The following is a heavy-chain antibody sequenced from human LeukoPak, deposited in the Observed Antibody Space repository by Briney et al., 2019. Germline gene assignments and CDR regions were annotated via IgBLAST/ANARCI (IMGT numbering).Heavy chain of an antibody. D-gene: IGHD2-2*01. Sequence: GGSLRLSCVASGITFSRSAMTWVRQAPGKGLEWVANIKQDGSEKYYVDSVKGRFTISRDNAKNSLYLQMNSLRAEDTAVYYCARDGGPDIVVVPAAMFDYWGQGTLVTVSS. CDR3: ARDGGPDIVVVPAAMFDY. CDR2: IKQDGSEK. V-gene: IGHV3-7*01. CDR1: GITFSRSA. J-gene: IGHJ4*02.